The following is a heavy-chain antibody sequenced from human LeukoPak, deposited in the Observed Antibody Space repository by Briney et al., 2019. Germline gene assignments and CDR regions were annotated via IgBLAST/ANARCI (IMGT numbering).Heavy chain of an antibody. V-gene: IGHV4-38-2*02. CDR1: GYSISSGYY. CDR3: ARRMRPNYYDSSGFDY. Sequence: PSETLSLTCTVSGYSISSGYYWGWIRQPPGKGLEWIGSIYHSGSTYYNPSLKSRVTISVDTSKNQFPLKLSSVTAADTAVYYCARRMRPNYYDSSGFDYWGQGTLVTVSS. J-gene: IGHJ4*02. D-gene: IGHD3-22*01. CDR2: IYHSGST.